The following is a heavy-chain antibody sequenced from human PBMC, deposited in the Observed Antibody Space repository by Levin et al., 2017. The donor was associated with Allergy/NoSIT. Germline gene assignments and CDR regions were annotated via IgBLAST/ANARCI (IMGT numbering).Heavy chain of an antibody. V-gene: IGHV4-30-4*01. CDR1: GGSLSSGDYY. CDR2: IYHTGAT. Sequence: PSETLSLTCTVRGGSLSSGDYYWSWIRQPPGTGLEWIGYIYHTGATYYNPSLKTRLTMSVDTSKNQFSLNLNSVTVADTAVYYCGRGNRGIDYWGQGTLVTVSS. J-gene: IGHJ4*02. CDR3: GRGNRGIDY.